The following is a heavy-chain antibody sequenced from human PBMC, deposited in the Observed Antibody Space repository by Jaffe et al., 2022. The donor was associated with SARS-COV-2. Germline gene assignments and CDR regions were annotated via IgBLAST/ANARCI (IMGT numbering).Heavy chain of an antibody. Sequence: QVQLQESGPGLVKPSQTLSLTCTVSGGSISSGSYYWSWIRQPAGKGLEWIGRIYTSGSTNYNPSLKSRVTISVDTSKNQFSLKLSSVTAADTAVYYCARKRYGDYAIDYWGQGTLVTVSS. CDR1: GGSISSGSYY. V-gene: IGHV4-61*02. J-gene: IGHJ4*02. CDR3: ARKRYGDYAIDY. D-gene: IGHD4-17*01. CDR2: IYTSGST.